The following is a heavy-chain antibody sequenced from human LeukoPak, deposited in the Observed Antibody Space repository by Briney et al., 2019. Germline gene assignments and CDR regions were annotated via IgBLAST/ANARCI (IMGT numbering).Heavy chain of an antibody. CDR2: IKQDGSEK. CDR1: GFTFSSYS. D-gene: IGHD5-18*01. CDR3: ARGRYSYDS. J-gene: IGHJ5*02. Sequence: GGSLRLSCAASGFTFSSYSMNWVRQAPGKGLEWVANIKQDGSEKYYVDSVKGRSTISRDNAKNSLYLQMNSLRAEDTAVYYCARGRYSYDSWGQGTLVTVSS. V-gene: IGHV3-7*01.